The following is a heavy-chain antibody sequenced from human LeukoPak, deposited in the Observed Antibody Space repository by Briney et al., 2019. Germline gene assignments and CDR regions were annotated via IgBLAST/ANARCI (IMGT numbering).Heavy chain of an antibody. CDR1: GFTFSSYE. CDR2: ISSSGSTI. J-gene: IGHJ4*02. Sequence: PGGSLRLSCAASGFTFSSYEMNWVRQAPGKGLEWVSYISSSGSTIYYADSVKGRFTISRDNSKKSLYLQMNSLRAEDPAVYYCGRGGGSWGFDFWGQGTLVTVSS. V-gene: IGHV3-48*03. CDR3: GRGGGSWGFDF. D-gene: IGHD3-16*01.